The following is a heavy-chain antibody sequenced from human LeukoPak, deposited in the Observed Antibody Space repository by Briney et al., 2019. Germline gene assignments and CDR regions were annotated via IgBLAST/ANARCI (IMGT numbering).Heavy chain of an antibody. CDR1: GFTFSSYS. J-gene: IGHJ4*02. D-gene: IGHD3-22*01. V-gene: IGHV3-23*01. CDR3: AKDLTYYYDSTGYYFDY. CDR2: ISGSGGTT. Sequence: QPGGSLRLSCAASGFTFSSYSMNWVRQAPGKGLELVSGISGSGGTTYYADSVKGRFTISRDNSKNTLYLQLNSLRAEDTAIYYCAKDLTYYYDSTGYYFDYWGQGTLVTVSS.